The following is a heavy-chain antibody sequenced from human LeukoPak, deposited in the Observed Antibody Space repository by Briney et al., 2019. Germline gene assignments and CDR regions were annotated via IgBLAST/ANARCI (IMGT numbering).Heavy chain of an antibody. CDR1: GGSFSGYF. CDR3: ASSFYYDSRDY. V-gene: IGHV4-34*01. Sequence: PSETLSLTCVVYGGSFSGYFWSWIRQPPGKGLEWIGEITPSGSTNYSPSLKSRVSISIDSSKKKLSLRLTSVTAADSAVYYCASSFYYDSRDYWGQGTLVTVSS. D-gene: IGHD3-22*01. J-gene: IGHJ4*02. CDR2: ITPSGST.